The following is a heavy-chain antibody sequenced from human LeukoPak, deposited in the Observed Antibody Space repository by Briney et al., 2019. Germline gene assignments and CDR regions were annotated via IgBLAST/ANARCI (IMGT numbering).Heavy chain of an antibody. D-gene: IGHD6-6*01. CDR2: IYPGGSDT. V-gene: IGHV5-51*01. CDR1: GYSFTSYW. Sequence: GESLKISCKGSGYSFTSYWIGWVRQMPGKGLEWMGIIYPGGSDTRYSPSFQGQVTISADKSISTAYLQWSSLKASDTAMYYCARGGPDPAGGIIAALRWFDPWGQGTLVTVSS. J-gene: IGHJ5*02. CDR3: ARGGPDPAGGIIAALRWFDP.